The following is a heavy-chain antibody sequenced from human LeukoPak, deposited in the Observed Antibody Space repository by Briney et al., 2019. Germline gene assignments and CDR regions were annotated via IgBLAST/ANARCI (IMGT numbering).Heavy chain of an antibody. J-gene: IGHJ4*02. CDR3: ARLNYDFWSGFGDY. D-gene: IGHD3-3*01. CDR2: INPNSGGT. CDR1: GYTFTGYY. Sequence: ASVKVSCEASGYTFTGYYMHWVRQAPGQGLEWMGWINPNSGGTNYAQKFQGRVTMTRDTSISTAYMELSRLRSDDTAVYYCARLNYDFWSGFGDYWGQGTLVTVSS. V-gene: IGHV1-2*02.